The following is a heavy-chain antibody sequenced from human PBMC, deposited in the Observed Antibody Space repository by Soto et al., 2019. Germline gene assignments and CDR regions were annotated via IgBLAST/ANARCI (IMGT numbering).Heavy chain of an antibody. CDR2: IYPGDSDT. Sequence: GESLKISCKGSGYSFNSYWIGWVRQMPGKGLEWMGIIYPGDSDTRYSPSFQGQVTISADKSISTAYLQWSSLKASDTAMYYCARTRDCSGGSCYEAFDIWGQGTMVTVSS. D-gene: IGHD2-15*01. J-gene: IGHJ3*02. V-gene: IGHV5-51*01. CDR1: GYSFNSYW. CDR3: ARTRDCSGGSCYEAFDI.